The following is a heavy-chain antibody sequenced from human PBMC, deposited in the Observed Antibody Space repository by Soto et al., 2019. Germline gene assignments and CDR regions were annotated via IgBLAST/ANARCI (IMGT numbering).Heavy chain of an antibody. D-gene: IGHD6-13*01. J-gene: IGHJ5*02. V-gene: IGHV4-34*01. CDR2: INHSGST. CDR1: GGSFSGYY. Sequence: SETLCVTCAVDGGSFSGYYWSWIRQPPGKGLEWIGEINHSGSTNYNPSLKSRVTISVDTSKNQFSLKLSSVTAADTAVYYCARLRIAAAGNWFDPWGQGTLVTVSS. CDR3: ARLRIAAAGNWFDP.